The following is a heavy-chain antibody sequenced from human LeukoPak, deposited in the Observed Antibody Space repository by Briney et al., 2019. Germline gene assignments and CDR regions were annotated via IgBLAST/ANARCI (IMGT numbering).Heavy chain of an antibody. CDR2: IYSGGST. Sequence: GGSLRLSCAASGFSVSGNYMSWVRQAPGKGLEWVSVIYSGGSTYYADSVKGRFTISRHNSKNTLYLQMNSLRAEDTAVYYCARGGIAVAGIYYYYGMDVWGQGTTVTVSS. CDR1: GFSVSGNY. V-gene: IGHV3-53*04. CDR3: ARGGIAVAGIYYYYGMDV. J-gene: IGHJ6*02. D-gene: IGHD6-19*01.